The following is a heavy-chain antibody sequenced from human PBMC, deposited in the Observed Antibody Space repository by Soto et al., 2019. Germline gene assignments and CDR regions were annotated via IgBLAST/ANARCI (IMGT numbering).Heavy chain of an antibody. J-gene: IGHJ4*02. Sequence: QVQLVQSGTEVKKPGSSVKVSCKASGDTFSFYTINWVRQAHGLGLEWVGRINPIVSMSNYAQKFQGRVSKTADKSTSTAYMELRSLRSDDTAMYFCAASYGSGYRAFDYWGQGALVIVSS. CDR1: GDTFSFYT. D-gene: IGHD3-10*01. CDR3: AASYGSGYRAFDY. CDR2: INPIVSMS. V-gene: IGHV1-69*02.